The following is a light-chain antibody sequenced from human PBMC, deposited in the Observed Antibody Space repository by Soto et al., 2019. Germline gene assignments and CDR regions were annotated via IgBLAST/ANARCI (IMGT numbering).Light chain of an antibody. Sequence: IPMTQSPSLLSASTGDRVTISCRMSQGISSYLAWYQQKPGKAPKLLIYDASSLESGVPSRFSGSGSETDFTLTISRLQPEDFATYSCQQSYSTTWTFGQGTKVDIK. CDR3: QQSYSTTWT. V-gene: IGKV1D-8*02. J-gene: IGKJ1*01. CDR1: QGISSY. CDR2: DAS.